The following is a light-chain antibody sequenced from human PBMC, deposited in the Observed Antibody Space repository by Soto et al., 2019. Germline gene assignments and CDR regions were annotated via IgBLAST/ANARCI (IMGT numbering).Light chain of an antibody. CDR2: GAS. CDR1: QSVSSN. J-gene: IGKJ3*01. CDR3: QQYNNWPPFT. V-gene: IGKV3-15*01. Sequence: EIVMTQSPATLSVSPGESATLSCRASQSVSSNLAWYQQKPGQAPRLLIYGASTRATGIPAGFSGSGSGTEFTLTISSLQSEDFAVYYCQQYNNWPPFTFGPGTKVDIK.